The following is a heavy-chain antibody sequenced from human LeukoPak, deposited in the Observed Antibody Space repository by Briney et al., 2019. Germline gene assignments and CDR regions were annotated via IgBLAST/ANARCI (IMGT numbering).Heavy chain of an antibody. CDR1: GFTFSSYG. Sequence: GGSLRLSCAASGFTFSSYGMHWVRQAPGKGLEWVAFIRYDGSNKYYADSVKGRFTISRDNSKNTLYLQMNSLRAEDTAVYYCAEDGRLLWFGELLFLALDYWGQGTLVTVSS. J-gene: IGHJ4*02. D-gene: IGHD3-10*01. CDR3: AEDGRLLWFGELLFLALDY. V-gene: IGHV3-30*02. CDR2: IRYDGSNK.